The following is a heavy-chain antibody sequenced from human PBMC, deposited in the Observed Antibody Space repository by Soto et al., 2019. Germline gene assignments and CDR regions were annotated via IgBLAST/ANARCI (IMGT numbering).Heavy chain of an antibody. J-gene: IGHJ4*02. D-gene: IGHD5-18*01. CDR1: GGSISNFH. Sequence: SETLSLTCNVSGGSISNFHLSWIRQPPGKGLEWIGYIYYSGNYYNPSLTSRVSMSLDESKNQFSLHLKSVTAADTALYFCALGGYNYGRPFDFWGQGTRVTVSS. CDR3: ALGGYNYGRPFDF. V-gene: IGHV4-59*01. CDR2: IYYSGN.